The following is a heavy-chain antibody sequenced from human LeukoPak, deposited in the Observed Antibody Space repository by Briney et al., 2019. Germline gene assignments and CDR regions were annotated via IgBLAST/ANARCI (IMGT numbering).Heavy chain of an antibody. D-gene: IGHD1-26*01. J-gene: IGHJ4*02. CDR2: ISGSGGGP. CDR1: GFTFSSYA. V-gene: IGHV3-23*01. Sequence: GGSLRLSCAASGFTFSSYAMSWVRQAPGKGLEWVAVISGSGGGPYYADSVKGRFTISRDNFKNTLYLQMNSRRAEDTAVYYCAKEVIVGVSFDCWGQGTLVTVSS. CDR3: AKEVIVGVSFDC.